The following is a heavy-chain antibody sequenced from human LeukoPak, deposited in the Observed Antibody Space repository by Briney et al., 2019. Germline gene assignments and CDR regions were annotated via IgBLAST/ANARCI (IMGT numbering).Heavy chain of an antibody. CDR2: IYTSGST. Sequence: PSETLSLTCTVSGGSISSYYWSWIRQPAGKGLEWIGRIYTSGSTNYNPSLKSRVTMSVDTSKNQFSLKLSSVTAADTAVYYCARSMYYYDSSPSNYWGQGTLVTVSS. V-gene: IGHV4-4*07. D-gene: IGHD3-22*01. CDR1: GGSISSYY. CDR3: ARSMYYYDSSPSNY. J-gene: IGHJ4*02.